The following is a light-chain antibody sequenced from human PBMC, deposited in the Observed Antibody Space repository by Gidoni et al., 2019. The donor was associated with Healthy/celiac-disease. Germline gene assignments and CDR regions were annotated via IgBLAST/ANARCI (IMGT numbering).Light chain of an antibody. CDR1: QSISSW. V-gene: IGKV1-5*03. CDR3: QQYNSYWWT. CDR2: KAS. J-gene: IGKJ1*01. Sequence: DIQMTQSLSTLSASVGDRVTITCRASQSISSWLAWYQQKPGKAPKLLIYKASSLESGVPSRFSGSGSGTEFTLTISSLQPDDFATYYCQQYNSYWWTFGQGTKVEIK.